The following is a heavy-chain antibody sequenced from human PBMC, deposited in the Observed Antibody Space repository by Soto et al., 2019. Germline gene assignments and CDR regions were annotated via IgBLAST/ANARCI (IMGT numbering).Heavy chain of an antibody. V-gene: IGHV4-39*01. CDR3: ARQGRNTKIVILRHYATDF. CDR1: SGSISSNSYL. D-gene: IGHD3-22*01. J-gene: IGHJ6*02. Sequence: SETLSLTCSVSSGSISSNSYLWGWIRQPPGKGLEWIGAILYSGDTYYSESLKSRVTMSVDTAKNQFSLKLNSVTAADTAVYYCARQGRNTKIVILRHYATDFWGQGTAVTVS. CDR2: ILYSGDT.